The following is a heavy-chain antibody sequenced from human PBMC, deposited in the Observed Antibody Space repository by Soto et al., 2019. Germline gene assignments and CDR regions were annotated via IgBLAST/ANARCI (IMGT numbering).Heavy chain of an antibody. V-gene: IGHV4-31*03. CDR1: GGSISSGGYY. J-gene: IGHJ6*02. CDR3: AREQGYCSGGSCLPAYYYYGMDV. Sequence: LSLTCTVSGGSISSGGYYWSWIRQHPGKGLEWIGYIYYSGSTYYNPSLKSRVTISVDTSKNQFSLKLSSVTAADTAVYYCAREQGYCSGGSCLPAYYYYGMDVWGQGTTVTVSS. CDR2: IYYSGST. D-gene: IGHD2-15*01.